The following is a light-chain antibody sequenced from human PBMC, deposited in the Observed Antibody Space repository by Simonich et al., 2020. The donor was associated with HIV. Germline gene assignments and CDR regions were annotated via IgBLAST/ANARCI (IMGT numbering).Light chain of an antibody. Sequence: DIVMTQSPDSLAVSLGERATIDGKSSQSVLYSSTNKNYLAWYQQKPGQPPKLLIYWASTRQSGVPDRFSGSGSGTHFTLTISSLQAEDVAVYYCQQYYVTPYTFGQGTKLEIK. CDR2: WAS. J-gene: IGKJ2*01. CDR1: QSVLYSSTNKNY. CDR3: QQYYVTPYT. V-gene: IGKV4-1*01.